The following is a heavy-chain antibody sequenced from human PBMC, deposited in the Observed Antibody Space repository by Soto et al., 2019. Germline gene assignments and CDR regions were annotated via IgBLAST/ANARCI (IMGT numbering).Heavy chain of an antibody. D-gene: IGHD3-16*01. CDR1: GFIFSNYG. J-gene: IGHJ4*02. CDR2: ISCDGKNR. V-gene: IGHV3-30*18. CDR3: EKRGGVVVCSEHTFFEY. Sequence: QVQLVESGGGVVQPGKSLRLSCAASGFIFSNYGMHWVRQAPGKGLEWVALISCDGKNRNYADSVKGRFTIYRDNPKNTLYMEMNRMRTEETAFYYCEKRGGVVVCSEHTFFEYWGQGTLVTVSS.